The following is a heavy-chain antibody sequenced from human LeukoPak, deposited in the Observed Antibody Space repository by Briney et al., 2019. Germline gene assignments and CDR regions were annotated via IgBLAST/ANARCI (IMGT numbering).Heavy chain of an antibody. CDR2: IYHSGST. Sequence: SGTLSLTCAVAGGSISSSNWWSWVRQPPGKGLEWIGEIYHSGSTNYNPSLKSRVTISVDKSKNQFSLKLSSVTAADTAVYYCARVTYCGGDCPLDWGQGTLVTVSS. CDR1: GGSISSSNW. CDR3: ARVTYCGGDCPLD. J-gene: IGHJ4*02. D-gene: IGHD2-21*02. V-gene: IGHV4-4*02.